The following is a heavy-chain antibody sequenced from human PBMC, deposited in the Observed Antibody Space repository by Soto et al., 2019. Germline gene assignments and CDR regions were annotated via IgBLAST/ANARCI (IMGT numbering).Heavy chain of an antibody. CDR3: ARDPLPSSYYYGMDV. CDR1: GFTFSSYG. D-gene: IGHD6-6*01. CDR2: IWYDGSNK. Sequence: QVQLVESGGGVVQPGRSLRLSCAASGFTFSSYGMHWVRQAPGKGLEWVAVIWYDGSNKYYADSVKGRFTISRDNSKNTRYLQMNSLRAEDRAVYYCARDPLPSSYYYGMDVWGQGTTVTVSS. V-gene: IGHV3-33*01. J-gene: IGHJ6*02.